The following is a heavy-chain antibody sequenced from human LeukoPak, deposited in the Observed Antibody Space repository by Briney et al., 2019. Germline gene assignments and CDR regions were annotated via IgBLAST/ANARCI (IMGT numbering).Heavy chain of an antibody. J-gene: IGHJ4*02. Sequence: SETLSLTCTVSGGSISSYYWSWIRQPPGKGLEWTGYIYYSGSTNYNPSLKSRVTISVDTSKNQFSLKLSSVTAADTAVYYCARLIAEVGGGTNYFDTWGQGTLVTVSS. CDR2: IYYSGST. V-gene: IGHV4-59*08. D-gene: IGHD2-21*01. CDR3: ARLIAEVGGGTNYFDT. CDR1: GGSISSYY.